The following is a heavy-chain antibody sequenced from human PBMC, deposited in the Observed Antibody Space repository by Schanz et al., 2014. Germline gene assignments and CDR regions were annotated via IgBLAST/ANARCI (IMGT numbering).Heavy chain of an antibody. CDR2: IKQDESEK. J-gene: IGHJ5*02. CDR3: VRDILHRVYDSGSP. D-gene: IGHD3-10*01. Sequence: EVHLLDSGGGLVQPGGSLRLSCAASGFTFSDYWMTWVRQAPGKGLEWVANIKQDESEKYYVDSVKGRFTISRDNAKNSLFLHMNSLRAEDTAVYYCVRDILHRVYDSGSPWGQGTLVTVSS. CDR1: GFTFSDYW. V-gene: IGHV3-7*04.